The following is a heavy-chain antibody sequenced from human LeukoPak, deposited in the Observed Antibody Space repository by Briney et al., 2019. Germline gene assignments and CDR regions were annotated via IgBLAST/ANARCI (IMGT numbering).Heavy chain of an antibody. V-gene: IGHV3-23*01. CDR2: ISGSGGST. J-gene: IGHJ4*02. D-gene: IGHD1-14*01. Sequence: GGSLRLSCAASGFSSYAMSWVRQAPGKGLEWVSAISGSGGSTYYADSVKGRFTISRDNSKNTLYLQMNSLRAEDTAVYYCAKERMKNWNHGYYFDYWGQGTLVTVSS. CDR3: AKERMKNWNHGYYFDY. CDR1: GFSSYA.